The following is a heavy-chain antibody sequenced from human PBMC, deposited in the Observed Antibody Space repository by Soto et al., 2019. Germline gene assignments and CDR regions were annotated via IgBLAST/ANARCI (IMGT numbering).Heavy chain of an antibody. CDR2: IYYSGST. J-gene: IGHJ3*02. CDR1: GGSISSGGYY. CDR3: ARAEQLVERAFDI. D-gene: IGHD6-13*01. V-gene: IGHV4-31*03. Sequence: QVQLQESGPGLVKPSQTLSLTCTVSGGSISSGGYYWSWIRQHPGKGLEWIGYIYYSGSTYYNPSLKRRVTISVDTSKNQFSRKLSSVTAADTAVYYCARAEQLVERAFDIWGQGTMVTVSS.